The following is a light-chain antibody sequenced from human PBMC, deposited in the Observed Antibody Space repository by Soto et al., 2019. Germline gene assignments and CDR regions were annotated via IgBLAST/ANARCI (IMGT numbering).Light chain of an antibody. Sequence: EIALTQSPGTLSLSPGERATLSCRASQSVSSSSLAWYQQKPGQAPRLLIYGASSRATGIPARFSGSGSGTDFTLTISSLEPEDFAVYYCQQRSNWPPMITFGQGTRLEIK. V-gene: IGKV3D-20*02. J-gene: IGKJ5*01. CDR3: QQRSNWPPMIT. CDR1: QSVSSSS. CDR2: GAS.